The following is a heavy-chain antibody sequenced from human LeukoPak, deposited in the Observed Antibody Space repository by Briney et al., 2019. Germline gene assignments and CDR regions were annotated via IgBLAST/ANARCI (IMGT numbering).Heavy chain of an antibody. J-gene: IGHJ5*02. V-gene: IGHV1-2*02. CDR3: AVIDSVVVVPAATRSPLNWFDP. D-gene: IGHD2-2*01. CDR2: INPNSGGT. Sequence: ASVRVSCKASGYTFTGYYMHWVRQAPGQGMEWMGWINPNSGGTNYAQKFQGRVTITRDTTISTAYMELSRLRSDDTAVYYCAVIDSVVVVPAATRSPLNWFDPWGQGTLVTVSS. CDR1: GYTFTGYY.